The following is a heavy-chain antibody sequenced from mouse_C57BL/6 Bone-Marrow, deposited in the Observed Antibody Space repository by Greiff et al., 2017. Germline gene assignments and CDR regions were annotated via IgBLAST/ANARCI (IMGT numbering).Heavy chain of an antibody. CDR3: ARLLRAY. CDR1: GFTFSSYA. V-gene: IGHV5-4*03. CDR2: ISDGGSYT. D-gene: IGHD1-1*01. J-gene: IGHJ3*01. Sequence: EVKVVESGGGLVKPGGSLKLSCAASGFTFSSYAMSWVRQTPEKRLEWVATISDGGSYTYYPDKVKGRFTISRDNAKNNLYLQMSHLKSEDTAMYYCARLLRAYWGQGTLVTVSA.